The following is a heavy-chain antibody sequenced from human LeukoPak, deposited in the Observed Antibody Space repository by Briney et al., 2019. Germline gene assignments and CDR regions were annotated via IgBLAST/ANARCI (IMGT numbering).Heavy chain of an antibody. CDR3: ARAISTVTPDY. Sequence: ASVKVSCKASGYTFTGFYIHWVRQALGQGLEWMGWINPNSGVTTFAPRFQGRVTMTRDTSITTAYMEVISLRSGDTAVYYCARAISTVTPDYWGQGTVVTVSS. D-gene: IGHD4-17*01. CDR2: INPNSGVT. J-gene: IGHJ4*02. V-gene: IGHV1-2*02. CDR1: GYTFTGFY.